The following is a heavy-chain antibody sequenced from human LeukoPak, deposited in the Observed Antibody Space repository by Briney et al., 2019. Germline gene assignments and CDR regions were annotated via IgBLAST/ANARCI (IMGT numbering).Heavy chain of an antibody. CDR3: ARALGDIYGDYLHYFDY. D-gene: IGHD4-17*01. CDR1: GGSISSSSYY. J-gene: IGHJ4*02. V-gene: IGHV4-39*07. CDR2: IYHSGST. Sequence: PSETLSLTCTVSGGSISSSSYYWGWIRQPPGKGLEWIGSIYHSGSTNYNPSLKSRVTISVDKSKNQFSLKLSSVTAADTAVYYCARALGDIYGDYLHYFDYWGQGTLVTVSS.